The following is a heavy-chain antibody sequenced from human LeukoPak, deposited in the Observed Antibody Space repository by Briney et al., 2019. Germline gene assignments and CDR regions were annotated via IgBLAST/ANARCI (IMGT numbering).Heavy chain of an antibody. CDR3: ARGPHCSSTSCYSEYFHH. CDR1: GASISSAGYY. Sequence: SETLSLTCTVSGASISSAGYYWSWIRPHPGKGLEWIGYISYSGSPYYNPSLKSRVTISVDTSRNQFSLKLSSVTAADTAVYYCARGPHCSSTSCYSEYFHHWGQGTLVTVSS. CDR2: ISYSGSP. D-gene: IGHD2-2*01. J-gene: IGHJ1*01. V-gene: IGHV4-31*03.